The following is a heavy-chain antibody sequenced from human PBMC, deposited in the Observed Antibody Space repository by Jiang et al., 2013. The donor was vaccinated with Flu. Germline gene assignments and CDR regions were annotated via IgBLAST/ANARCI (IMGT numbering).Heavy chain of an antibody. CDR3: ATIYYDPYYYMDV. J-gene: IGHJ6*03. CDR2: IYYDGST. D-gene: IGHD3-16*01. Sequence: GSGLVKPSETLSLTCTVSGGSISSSNYYWGWIRQPPGKGLEWIASIYYDGSTYYNPSLKSRVTISVDTSKNQFSLKLSLVTAADTAVYYCATIYYDPYYYMDVWGKGTTVTVSS. CDR1: GGSISSSNYY. V-gene: IGHV4-39*01.